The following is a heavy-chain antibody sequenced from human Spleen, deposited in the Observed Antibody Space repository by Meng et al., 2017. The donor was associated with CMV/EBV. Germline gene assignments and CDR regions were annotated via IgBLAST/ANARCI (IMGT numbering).Heavy chain of an antibody. CDR2: IRYDESAK. D-gene: IGHD1-26*01. Sequence: GESLKISCAASGFTFNTYDMHWVRQAPGKGLEWVTFIRYDESAKYYADSVKGRSTISRDNSKNTLYLQMDSLRAEDTALYYCAVLRATTHFDFWGQGTLVTVSS. J-gene: IGHJ4*02. V-gene: IGHV3-30*02. CDR3: AVLRATTHFDF. CDR1: GFTFNTYD.